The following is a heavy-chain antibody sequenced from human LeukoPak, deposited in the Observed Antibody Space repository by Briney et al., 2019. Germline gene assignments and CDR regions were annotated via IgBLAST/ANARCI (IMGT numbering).Heavy chain of an antibody. D-gene: IGHD5-24*01. CDR1: GYSISSGYY. Sequence: SETLSLTCAVSGYSISSGYYWGRIRQPPGKGLEWIGSIYHSGSTYYNPSLKSRVTISVDTSKNQFSLKLSSVTAADTAVYYCARQQDGYNYHFDYWGQGTLVTVSS. CDR3: ARQQDGYNYHFDY. CDR2: IYHSGST. J-gene: IGHJ4*02. V-gene: IGHV4-38-2*01.